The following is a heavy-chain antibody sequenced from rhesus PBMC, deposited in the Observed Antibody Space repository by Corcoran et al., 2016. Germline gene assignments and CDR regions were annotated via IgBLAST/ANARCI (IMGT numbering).Heavy chain of an antibody. J-gene: IGHJ4*01. CDR1: GFTFDDYA. V-gene: IGHV3-201*01. D-gene: IGHD4-11*01. Sequence: EVQLVESGGGVVQPGGSLRLSCAASGFTFDDYAMHWVRQAPGKGLEWVSGISWSGGSTYYADSVKGQFTIARDNAKNSLYLQMGSLRAEDTALYYCARDIGAKDYPGWVDYWGQGVLVTVSS. CDR2: ISWSGGST. CDR3: ARDIGAKDYPGWVDY.